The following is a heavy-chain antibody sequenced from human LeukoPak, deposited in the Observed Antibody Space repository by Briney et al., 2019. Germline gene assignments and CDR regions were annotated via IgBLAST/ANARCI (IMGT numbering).Heavy chain of an antibody. V-gene: IGHV1-69*13. J-gene: IGHJ4*02. CDR2: IIPIFGTA. CDR1: GGTFSSYA. Sequence: SVKVSCKASGGTFSSYAISWVRQAPGQGLEWMGGIIPIFGTANYAQKFQGRVTITADESTSTAYMELSSLRSEDTAVYYCASLEFGGYDQKRFDYWGQGTLVTVSS. D-gene: IGHD5-12*01. CDR3: ASLEFGGYDQKRFDY.